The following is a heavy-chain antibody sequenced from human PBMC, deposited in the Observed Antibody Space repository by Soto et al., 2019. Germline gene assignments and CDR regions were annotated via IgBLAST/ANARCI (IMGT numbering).Heavy chain of an antibody. CDR3: VKGGWLDF. CDR1: GFTFNTFE. J-gene: IGHJ5*01. Sequence: EVQLLESGGGLVQPGGSLRLSCAASGFTFNTFEMSWVRQAPGRGLEWVSFISDDGTRTYYAEAVKGRFTISSDNSKYTLYLQMNSPTVEVTAVYACVKGGWLDFWGQGTLVTVSS. CDR2: ISDDGTRT. V-gene: IGHV3-23*01. D-gene: IGHD3-16*01.